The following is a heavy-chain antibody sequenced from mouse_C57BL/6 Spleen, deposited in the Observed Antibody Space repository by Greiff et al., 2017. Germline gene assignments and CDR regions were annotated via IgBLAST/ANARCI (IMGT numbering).Heavy chain of an antibody. J-gene: IGHJ2*01. CDR2: IDPSDSYT. V-gene: IGHV1-69*01. CDR1: GYTFTSYW. Sequence: VQLQQPGAELVMPGASVKLSCKASGYTFTSYWMHWVKQRPGQGLEWIGEIDPSDSYTNYNQKFKGKSTLTVDTSSSTAYMQLSSLTSVDSAVYYCARGRDFDYWGQGTTLTVSS. CDR3: ARGRDFDY.